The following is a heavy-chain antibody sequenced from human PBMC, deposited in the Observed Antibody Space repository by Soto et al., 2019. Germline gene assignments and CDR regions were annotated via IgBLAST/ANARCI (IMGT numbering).Heavy chain of an antibody. Sequence: PSETLSLTCTVSGGSISSSSYYWGWIRQPPGKGLEWIGSIYYSGSTYYNPSLKSRVTISVDTSKNQFSLKLSSVTAADTAVYYCASWGYYYDSSGYHNWFDPWGQGTLVTVSS. D-gene: IGHD3-22*01. CDR1: GGSISSSSYY. CDR2: IYYSGST. V-gene: IGHV4-39*01. CDR3: ASWGYYYDSSGYHNWFDP. J-gene: IGHJ5*02.